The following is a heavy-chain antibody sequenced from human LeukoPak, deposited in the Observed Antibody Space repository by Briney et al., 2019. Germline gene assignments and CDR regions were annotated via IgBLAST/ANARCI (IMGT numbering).Heavy chain of an antibody. CDR1: GFTFSSYA. CDR3: AKVRVRGVLFDY. V-gene: IGHV3-23*01. J-gene: IGHJ4*02. CDR2: ISDTGGST. D-gene: IGHD3-10*01. Sequence: GGSLRLSCAASGFTFSSYAMSWVRQAPGKGLEWVSGISDTGGSTYYADSVKGRFTISRDNSKNTLYLQMNSLRAEDTAVYYCAKVRVRGVLFDYWGQGTLVTVSS.